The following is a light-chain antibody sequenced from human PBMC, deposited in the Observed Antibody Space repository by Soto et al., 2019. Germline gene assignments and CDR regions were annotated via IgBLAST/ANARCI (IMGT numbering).Light chain of an antibody. V-gene: IGLV2-23*01. CDR3: CSYAGSGTYV. CDR1: SSVVGSYNL. CDR2: EDS. Sequence: QSVLNQPASVSGSPRQSITISCNGTSSVVGSYNLVSWYQQHPGKAPKLIIYEDSKRPSGVSNRFSGSKSGNTASLTISGLQAEDEADYYCCSYAGSGTYVFGTGTKVTVL. J-gene: IGLJ1*01.